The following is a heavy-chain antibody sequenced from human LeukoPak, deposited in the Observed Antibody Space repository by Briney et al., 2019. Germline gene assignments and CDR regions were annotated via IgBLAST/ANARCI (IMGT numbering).Heavy chain of an antibody. J-gene: IGHJ6*03. CDR3: ARVNYYMDV. Sequence: PSETLSLTCTVSGYSISSGYYWGWIRQPPGEGLEWIGSSYHSGSTYYNPSLKSRVTISVDTSKNQFYLKLSSVTAADTAVYYCARVNYYMDVWGKGTTVTVSS. CDR2: SYHSGST. V-gene: IGHV4-38-2*02. CDR1: GYSISSGYY.